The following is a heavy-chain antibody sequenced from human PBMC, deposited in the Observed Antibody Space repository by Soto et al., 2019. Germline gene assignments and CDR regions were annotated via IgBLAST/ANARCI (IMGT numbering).Heavy chain of an antibody. CDR1: GFTFSNYG. D-gene: IGHD2-8*01. Sequence: QVQLVESGGGVVQPGRSLRLSCAASGFTFSNYGMHWVRQAPGKGLEWLAVIFNDGSDQKYGDSVKGRVTISRDNSKNTLYLQINSLRVEDTAVYYCARDDDRPDNGLDMWGQGTMVTVSS. CDR2: IFNDGSDQ. CDR3: ARDDDRPDNGLDM. J-gene: IGHJ3*02. V-gene: IGHV3-33*01.